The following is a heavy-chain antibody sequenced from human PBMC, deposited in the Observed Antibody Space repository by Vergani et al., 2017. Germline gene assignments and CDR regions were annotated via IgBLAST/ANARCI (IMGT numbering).Heavy chain of an antibody. CDR1: GFTFSSYA. D-gene: IGHD6-19*01. J-gene: IGHJ4*02. V-gene: IGHV3-23*01. CDR2: ISGSGGST. Sequence: EVQLLESGGGLVQPGGSLRLSCAASGFTFSSYAMSWVRQAPGKGLEWVSAISGSGGSTYYADSVKGRFTISRDNSKTTLYLQMNSLRAEDTAVYYCAKDGRVGYSSGCQLFDYWGQGTLVTVSS. CDR3: AKDGRVGYSSGCQLFDY.